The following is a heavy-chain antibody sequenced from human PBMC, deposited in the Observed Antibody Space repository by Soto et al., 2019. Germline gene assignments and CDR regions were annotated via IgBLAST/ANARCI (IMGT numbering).Heavy chain of an antibody. Sequence: GASVKVSCKASGYTFTGYYMHWVRQAPGQGLEWMGWINPNSGGTNYAQKFQGWVTMTRDTSISTAYMELSRLRSDDTAVYYCARDQKGTAMEFDYWGQGTLVTVSS. J-gene: IGHJ4*02. CDR3: ARDQKGTAMEFDY. CDR2: INPNSGGT. V-gene: IGHV1-2*04. D-gene: IGHD5-18*01. CDR1: GYTFTGYY.